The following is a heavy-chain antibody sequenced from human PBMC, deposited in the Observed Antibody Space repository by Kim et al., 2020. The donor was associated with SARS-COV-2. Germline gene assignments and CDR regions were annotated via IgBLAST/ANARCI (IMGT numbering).Heavy chain of an antibody. J-gene: IGHJ4*02. Sequence: GGSLRLSCADSGLIISDYTIHWVRQAPGKGLDWVAALNGDEKLYADSVKGRFSVSRDNSKDTVYLQMNGLRPEDTGLYFCACALSYWHPMDKWGQGTPVTVSS. CDR1: GLIISDYT. CDR2: LNGDEK. CDR3: ACALSYWHPMDK. D-gene: IGHD3-10*01. V-gene: IGHV3-30*01.